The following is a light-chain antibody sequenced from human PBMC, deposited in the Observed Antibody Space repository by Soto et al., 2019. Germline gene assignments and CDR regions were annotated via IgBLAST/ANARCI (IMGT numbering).Light chain of an antibody. Sequence: QLTQSPSSLSASVGDRVTITCRASQSIDIYLNWYQQKPGKAPKLRIYIAFNLQGGVPSRFSGSGSGTDFTLTISRLQPEEFATYHCQRRYSHPTFGQGTKVEV. V-gene: IGKV1-39*01. J-gene: IGKJ1*01. CDR3: QRRYSHPT. CDR1: QSIDIY. CDR2: IAF.